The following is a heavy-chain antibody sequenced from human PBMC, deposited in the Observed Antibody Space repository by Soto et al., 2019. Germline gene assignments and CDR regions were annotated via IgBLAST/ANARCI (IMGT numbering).Heavy chain of an antibody. CDR1: GYTFTNHG. CDR3: ARDRVAGIWSGYYTGEYYYGMDV. D-gene: IGHD3-3*01. V-gene: IGHV1-18*04. J-gene: IGHJ6*02. Sequence: ASVKVSCKTSGYTFTNHGINWVRQAPGQGLEWMGWINPYNANTNYAQKLQGRVTMTTDTSTSTAYMDLRSLTSDDTAVYYCARDRVAGIWSGYYTGEYYYGMDVWGQGTTVTVSS. CDR2: INPYNANT.